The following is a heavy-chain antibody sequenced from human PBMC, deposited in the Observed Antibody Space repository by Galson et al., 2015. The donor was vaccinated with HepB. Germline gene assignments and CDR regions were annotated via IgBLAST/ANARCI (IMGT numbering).Heavy chain of an antibody. CDR1: GFTFSSYW. D-gene: IGHD2-2*01. CDR3: AKDHSSTWYIGGCFDS. CDR2: INQDGSSK. J-gene: IGHJ5*01. V-gene: IGHV3-7*03. Sequence: SLRLSCAASGFTFSSYWMNWVRQAPGKGLEWVAHINQDGSSKYYVDSVKGRFTISRDNAKNSLYLQMNSLRAEDTALYYCAKDHSSTWYIGGCFDSWGQGILVTVSS.